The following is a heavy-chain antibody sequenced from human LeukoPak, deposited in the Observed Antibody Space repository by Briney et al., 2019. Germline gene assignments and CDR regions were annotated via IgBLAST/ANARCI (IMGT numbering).Heavy chain of an antibody. CDR3: TRHPPYSSSWYWFDP. J-gene: IGHJ5*02. CDR2: IWYDGSNK. CDR1: GFTFSNYG. D-gene: IGHD6-13*01. Sequence: GGSLRLSCAASGFTFSNYGMHWVRQAPGKGLEWVAVIWYDGSNKYYADSVKGRFTISRDNSKNTLYLQMNSLKTEDTAVYYCTRHPPYSSSWYWFDPWGQGTLVTVSS. V-gene: IGHV3-33*01.